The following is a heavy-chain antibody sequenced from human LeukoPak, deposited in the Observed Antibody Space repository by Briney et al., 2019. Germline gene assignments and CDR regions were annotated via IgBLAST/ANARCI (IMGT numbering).Heavy chain of an antibody. Sequence: ASAKVSCIASGYTFTGHYMHWVRHAPGPGIDSIGWISANRGDTIYAQKVPGRVSMAKDTSINTAYMELSRLRSDDTDVYCCVCTTDDFWDGTVDYWGQGALVTVSS. V-gene: IGHV1-2*02. CDR2: ISANRGDT. J-gene: IGHJ4*02. D-gene: IGHD3-3*01. CDR1: GYTFTGHY. CDR3: VCTTDDFWDGTVDY.